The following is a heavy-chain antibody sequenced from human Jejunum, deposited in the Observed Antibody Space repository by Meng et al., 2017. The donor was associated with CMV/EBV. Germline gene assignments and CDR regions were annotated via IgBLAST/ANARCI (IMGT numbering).Heavy chain of an antibody. CDR3: ARDLGRSPAMDDS. CDR2: ISIDGTST. Sequence: EVQRVESGGGLVQPGGSRRLSGAASGFTFSRYWMHWVRQAPGKGLVWVSRISIDGTSTDYADSVKGRFTISRDNAKNTLYMQMNSLRAEDTAVYYCARDLGRSPAMDDSWGQGTLVTVSS. V-gene: IGHV3-74*01. J-gene: IGHJ4*02. D-gene: IGHD5-18*01. CDR1: GFTFSRYW.